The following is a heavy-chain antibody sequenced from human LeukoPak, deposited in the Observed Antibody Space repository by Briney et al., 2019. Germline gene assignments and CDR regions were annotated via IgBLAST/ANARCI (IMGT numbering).Heavy chain of an antibody. J-gene: IGHJ4*02. CDR1: GFTFSNAW. Sequence: GETLRLSCAASGFTFSNAWMSWVRQAPGKGLEWVGRINRKTDGGTTDYAAPVQGRFTISRDDSKNTLYLQMNSLKIEDTAVYYCTTYCSSASCYHYFDYWGQGTLVTVPT. CDR3: TTYCSSASCYHYFDY. CDR2: INRKTDGGTT. V-gene: IGHV3-15*01. D-gene: IGHD2-2*01.